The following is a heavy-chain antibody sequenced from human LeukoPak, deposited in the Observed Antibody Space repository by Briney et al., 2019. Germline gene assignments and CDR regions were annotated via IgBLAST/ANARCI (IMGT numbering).Heavy chain of an antibody. Sequence: GGSLRLSCAASGFTFNTYAMSWVRQAPGKGLEWVSSISASGAGTYYADSVKGRFTISRDNSENTVYLQMNSLRAEDTAIYYCAKDWSGSDYFDYWGQGTLATVSS. CDR2: ISASGAGT. D-gene: IGHD1-14*01. CDR1: GFTFNTYA. V-gene: IGHV3-23*01. J-gene: IGHJ4*02. CDR3: AKDWSGSDYFDY.